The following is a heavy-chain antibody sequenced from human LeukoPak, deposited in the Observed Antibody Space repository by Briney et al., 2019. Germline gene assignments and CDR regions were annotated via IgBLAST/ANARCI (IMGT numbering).Heavy chain of an antibody. Sequence: GGSLRLSCAASGFTFSSYGMHWVRQAPGKGLEWVAVIWYDGSNKYYADSVKGRFTISRDNSKNTLYLQMNSLRAEDTAVYYCARDRVAVGENGMDVWGQGTTVTVSS. CDR2: IWYDGSNK. J-gene: IGHJ6*02. CDR3: ARDRVAVGENGMDV. V-gene: IGHV3-33*01. CDR1: GFTFSSYG. D-gene: IGHD2-2*01.